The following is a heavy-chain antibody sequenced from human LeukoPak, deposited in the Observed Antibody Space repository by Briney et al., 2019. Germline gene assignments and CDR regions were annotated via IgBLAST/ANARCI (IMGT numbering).Heavy chain of an antibody. D-gene: IGHD5-18*01. CDR2: ISSDGVNT. V-gene: IGHV3-43*01. J-gene: IGHJ4*02. CDR1: GFTFDYYT. Sequence: GGSLRLSCAASGFTFDYYTMYWVRQGPEKGLEWVSLISSDGVNTFFADSVKGRFTISRDNNKNSLYLQMNGLRTDDTGLYYCVKGRRGGYAYGTLESWGQGTLVTVSS. CDR3: VKGRRGGYAYGTLES.